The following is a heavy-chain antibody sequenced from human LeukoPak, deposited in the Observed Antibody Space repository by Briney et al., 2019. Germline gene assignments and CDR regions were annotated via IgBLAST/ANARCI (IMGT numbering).Heavy chain of an antibody. CDR3: ARGLLDYYDSSGLVSY. CDR1: GFTFSSYA. J-gene: IGHJ4*02. Sequence: GGSLRLSCAASGFTFSSYAMSWVRQAPGKGLEWVSAISGSGGSTYYADSVKGRFTISRDNSKNTLYLQMNSLRSEDTAVYYCARGLLDYYDSSGLVSYWGQGTLVTVSS. D-gene: IGHD3-22*01. CDR2: ISGSGGST. V-gene: IGHV3-23*01.